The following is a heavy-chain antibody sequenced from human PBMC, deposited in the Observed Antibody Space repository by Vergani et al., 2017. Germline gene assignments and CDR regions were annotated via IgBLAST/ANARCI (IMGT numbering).Heavy chain of an antibody. J-gene: IGHJ3*02. CDR1: GGTFSSYA. CDR2: IIPILGIA. V-gene: IGHV1-69*04. Sequence: QVQLVQSGAEVKKPGSSVKVSCKASGGTFSSYAISWVRQAPGQGLEWMGRIIPILGIANYAQKFQGRVTITADKSTSTAYMELSSLRSEDTAVYYCARVRDYYDLSAVDIWGQGTMVTVSS. D-gene: IGHD3-22*01. CDR3: ARVRDYYDLSAVDI.